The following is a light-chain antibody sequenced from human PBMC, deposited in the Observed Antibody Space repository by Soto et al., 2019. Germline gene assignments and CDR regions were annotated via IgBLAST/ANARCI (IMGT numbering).Light chain of an antibody. CDR2: DAT. Sequence: DIQMTQSPSSLSASVGDRVTITCQASQDINNYLNWYQQKPGKAPKLLIFDATNLETGVPSRFGGRGSGKDFTFTISSLQPDDSGTYYCQQFYDLPITFGQGTRLEIK. CDR1: QDINNY. V-gene: IGKV1-33*01. J-gene: IGKJ5*01. CDR3: QQFYDLPIT.